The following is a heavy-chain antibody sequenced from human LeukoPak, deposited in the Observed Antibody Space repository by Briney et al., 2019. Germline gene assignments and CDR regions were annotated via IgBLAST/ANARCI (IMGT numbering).Heavy chain of an antibody. D-gene: IGHD3-10*01. V-gene: IGHV4-34*01. CDR2: INHSGST. Sequence: SETLSLTCAVYGGSFSGYYWSWIRQPPGKGLEWIGEINHSGSTNYNPSLKSRVTISVDTYKNQFSLKLSSVTAADTAVYYCARGRTRYGSGSYYTVWGQGTLVTVSS. J-gene: IGHJ4*02. CDR3: ARGRTRYGSGSYYTV. CDR1: GGSFSGYY.